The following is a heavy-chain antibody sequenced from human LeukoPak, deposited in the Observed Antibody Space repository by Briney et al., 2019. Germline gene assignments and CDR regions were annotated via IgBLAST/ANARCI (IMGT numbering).Heavy chain of an antibody. D-gene: IGHD3-10*01. Sequence: PSETLSLTCTVSSDFFSSVTDYWAWIRQPPGKGLEWIASGDYSGGTYYNPSLESRVAISADMSKNQISLKLTSVTATDTAVYYCARLMFRAVTRGLTFRPQPSNYFDSWGQGALITVSS. CDR3: ARLMFRAVTRGLTFRPQPSNYFDS. CDR1: SDFFSSVTDY. J-gene: IGHJ4*02. V-gene: IGHV4-39*01. CDR2: GDYSGGT.